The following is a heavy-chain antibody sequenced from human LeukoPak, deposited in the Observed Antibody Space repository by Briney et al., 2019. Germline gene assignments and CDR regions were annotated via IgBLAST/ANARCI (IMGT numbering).Heavy chain of an antibody. J-gene: IGHJ5*02. V-gene: IGHV4-59*12. CDR3: ARSIAVAGLTWFDP. CDR2: IYYSGRT. Sequence: PSETLSLTCTVSGGSISSYYWSWIRQPPGKGLEWIGYIYYSGRTNYKPSLKSRVTISVDTSMTQFSLKLSSVTAADTAVYYCARSIAVAGLTWFDPWGQGTLVTVSS. CDR1: GGSISSYY. D-gene: IGHD6-19*01.